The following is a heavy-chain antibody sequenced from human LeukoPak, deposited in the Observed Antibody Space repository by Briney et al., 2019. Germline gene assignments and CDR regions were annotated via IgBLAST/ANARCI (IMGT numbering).Heavy chain of an antibody. CDR2: ISAYNGNT. V-gene: IGHV1-18*01. CDR3: ARERSTMVRGVFWFLDGDWFDP. CDR1: GYTFTSYG. D-gene: IGHD3-10*01. J-gene: IGHJ5*02. Sequence: GASVKVSCKASGYTFTSYGISWVRQAPGQGLEWMGWISAYNGNTNYAQKLQGRVAMTTDTSTSTAYMELRSLRSDDTAVYYCARERSTMVRGVFWFLDGDWFDPWGQGTLVTVSS.